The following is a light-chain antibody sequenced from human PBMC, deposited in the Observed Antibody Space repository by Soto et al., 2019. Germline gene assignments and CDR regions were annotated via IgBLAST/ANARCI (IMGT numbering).Light chain of an antibody. J-gene: IGKJ1*01. V-gene: IGKV1-5*01. CDR3: QQYNSYSRT. CDR2: DAS. Sequence: DIKMTQSPSTLSASVGDRVTITCRASQSFSSWLAWYQQKPGKAPKLLIYDASSLESGVPSRFSGSGSGTEFTLTISSLQPDDFATYYCQQYNSYSRTFGQGTKVDI. CDR1: QSFSSW.